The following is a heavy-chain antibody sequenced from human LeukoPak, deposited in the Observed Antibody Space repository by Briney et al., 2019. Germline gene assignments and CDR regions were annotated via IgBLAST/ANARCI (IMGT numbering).Heavy chain of an antibody. J-gene: IGHJ3*02. D-gene: IGHD2-2*01. Sequence: APVKVSCKGSGYTFTSYDINWVRQATGQGLEWMGWISAYNGDTNYAQKVQGRVTVTIDTSTSTAYMDLRNLRFDDTAVYYCARRSQCSRTSCSKGGGFDIWGQGTMVTVSS. V-gene: IGHV1-18*01. CDR1: GYTFTSYD. CDR3: ARRSQCSRTSCSKGGGFDI. CDR2: ISAYNGDT.